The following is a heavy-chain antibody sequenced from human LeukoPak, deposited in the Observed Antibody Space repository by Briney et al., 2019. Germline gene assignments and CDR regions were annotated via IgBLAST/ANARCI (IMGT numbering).Heavy chain of an antibody. V-gene: IGHV3-23*01. CDR2: ISNSGGRT. CDR1: GFTFSSYA. Sequence: GGSLRLSCAASGFTFSSYAMSWVRQAPGKGLEWVSSISNSGGRTFYTDSVKGRFTISRDNSKNTLYLQMNSLRAEDTAVYYCAKDTNPTGGYDFSHWGQGTLVTVSS. CDR3: AKDTNPTGGYDFSH. D-gene: IGHD5-12*01. J-gene: IGHJ4*02.